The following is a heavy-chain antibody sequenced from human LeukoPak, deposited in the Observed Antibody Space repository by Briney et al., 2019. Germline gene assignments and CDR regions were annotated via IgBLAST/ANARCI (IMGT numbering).Heavy chain of an antibody. J-gene: IGHJ5*02. V-gene: IGHV4-34*01. CDR2: INHSGST. D-gene: IGHD5-24*01. Sequence: RPSETLSLTCAVYGGSFSGYYWSWIRQPPGKGLEWIGEINHSGSTNYNPSLKSRVTISVDTSKNQFSLKLSSVTAADTAVYYCARGRRIDGYNYRNWFDPWGQGTLVTVSS. CDR3: ARGRRIDGYNYRNWFDP. CDR1: GGSFSGYY.